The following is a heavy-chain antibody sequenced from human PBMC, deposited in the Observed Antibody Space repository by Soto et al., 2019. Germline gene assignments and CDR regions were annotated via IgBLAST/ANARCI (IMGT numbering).Heavy chain of an antibody. Sequence: SRRLSCAASGFTFSSYDMHWVRQAPGKGLEWGAVISYDGSNKYYADSVKGRSTISRDNSKKTLYLQMNSLRAEDTVVYYCAKANAVAGTKDGMDVWGQGTTVTVSS. D-gene: IGHD6-19*01. CDR1: GFTFSSYD. V-gene: IGHV3-30*18. CDR3: AKANAVAGTKDGMDV. J-gene: IGHJ6*02. CDR2: ISYDGSNK.